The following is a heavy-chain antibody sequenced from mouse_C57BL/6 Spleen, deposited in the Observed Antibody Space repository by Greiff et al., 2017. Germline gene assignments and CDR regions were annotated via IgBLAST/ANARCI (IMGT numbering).Heavy chain of an antibody. V-gene: IGHV5-16*01. J-gene: IGHJ3*01. CDR2: INYDGSST. CDR1: GFTFSDYY. Sequence: EVQVVESEGGLVQPGSSMKLSCTASGFTFSDYYMAWVRQVPEKGLEWVANINYDGSSTYYLDSLKSRFIISRDNAKNILYLQMSSLKSEDTATDYCAREDGSAWFAYWGQGTLVTVSA. D-gene: IGHD2-3*01. CDR3: AREDGSAWFAY.